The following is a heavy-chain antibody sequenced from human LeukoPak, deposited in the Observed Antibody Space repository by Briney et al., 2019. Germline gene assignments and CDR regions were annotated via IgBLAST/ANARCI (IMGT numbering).Heavy chain of an antibody. D-gene: IGHD6-19*01. V-gene: IGHV3-74*01. CDR2: INSDGSST. CDR3: ARAQSSGSYIYFDY. J-gene: IGHJ4*02. Sequence: GGSLRLSCAASGFTFSSYWMHLVRQAPGKGLVWVSRINSDGSSTSYADSVKGRFTISRDNAKNTLYLQMNSLRAEDTAVYYCARAQSSGSYIYFDYWGQGTLVTVSS. CDR1: GFTFSSYW.